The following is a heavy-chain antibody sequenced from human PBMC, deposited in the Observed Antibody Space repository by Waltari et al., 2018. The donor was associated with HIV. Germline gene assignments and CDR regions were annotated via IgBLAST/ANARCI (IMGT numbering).Heavy chain of an antibody. V-gene: IGHV1-18*04. D-gene: IGHD2-15*01. CDR1: GYPFTKSG. CDR3: AREGFCRGGSCYSGAVDI. CDR2: TSTYNLNT. J-gene: IGHJ3*02. Sequence: QVQLVQSGTEVKKPGASVKVSCKASGYPFTKSGISWVRQAPGQGLEWMGWTSTYNLNTNYAQKFQGRITLTRDTSTSTVYMELMSLTSDDTAVYYCAREGFCRGGSCYSGAVDIWGQGTLVTVSS.